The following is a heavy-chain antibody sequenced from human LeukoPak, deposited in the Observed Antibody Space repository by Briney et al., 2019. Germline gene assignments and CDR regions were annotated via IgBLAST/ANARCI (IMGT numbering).Heavy chain of an antibody. J-gene: IGHJ4*02. CDR3: ARSKLGANFDY. Sequence: QSGGSLRLSCAASGFTFSSYAMSWVRQAPGKGLEWVSAISGSGGSTYYADSVKGRFTISRDNAKNSLYLQMNSLRAEDTAVYYCARSKLGANFDYWGQGTLVTVSS. V-gene: IGHV3-23*01. D-gene: IGHD1-7*01. CDR2: ISGSGGST. CDR1: GFTFSSYA.